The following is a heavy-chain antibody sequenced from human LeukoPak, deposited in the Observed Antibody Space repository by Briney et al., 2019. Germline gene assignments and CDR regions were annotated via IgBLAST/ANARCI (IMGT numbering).Heavy chain of an antibody. V-gene: IGHV4-59*01. CDR1: GDSISSYY. D-gene: IGHD6-19*01. CDR3: ARWSLHSSGWYFDY. Sequence: NPSETLSLTCIVSGDSISSYYWSWIRQPPGKGLEWIGYISYGGSTNYNPSLKSRVTISVDTSKNQFSLNLTSVTAADTAMYYCARWSLHSSGWYFDYWGQGTLVTVSS. J-gene: IGHJ4*02. CDR2: ISYGGST.